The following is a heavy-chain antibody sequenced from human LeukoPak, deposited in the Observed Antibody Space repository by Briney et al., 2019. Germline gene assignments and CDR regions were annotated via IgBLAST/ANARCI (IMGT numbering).Heavy chain of an antibody. CDR1: SGSISGINYY. Sequence: SQTLSLTCTVSSGSISGINYYWTWIRQPAGKGLEWIGRIYTTGSSNYNPSLKSRVTISVDTSNNQFSLKLSSVTAADTAVYYCARVSPSGVWDVWGQGTTVTVSS. V-gene: IGHV4-61*02. CDR2: IYTTGSS. D-gene: IGHD3-10*01. CDR3: ARVSPSGVWDV. J-gene: IGHJ6*02.